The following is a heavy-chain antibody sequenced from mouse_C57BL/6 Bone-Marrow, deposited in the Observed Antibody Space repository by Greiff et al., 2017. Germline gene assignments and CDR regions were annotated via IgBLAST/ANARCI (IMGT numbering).Heavy chain of an antibody. CDR1: GYTFTSYW. CDR3: ARNSYDAMDY. CDR2: IDPSDSYT. J-gene: IGHJ4*01. V-gene: IGHV1-59*01. Sequence: QVQLQQPGAELVRPGTSVKLSCKASGYTFTSYWMHWVKQRPGQGLEWIGVIDPSDSYTNYNQKFKGKATLTVDTSSSTAYMQLSSLTSEESAVYYCARNSYDAMDYWVQGTSVTVSS.